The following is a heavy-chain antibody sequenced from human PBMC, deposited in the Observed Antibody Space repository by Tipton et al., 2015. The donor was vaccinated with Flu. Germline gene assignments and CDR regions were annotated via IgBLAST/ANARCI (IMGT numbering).Heavy chain of an antibody. D-gene: IGHD4-17*01. CDR3: ARDTTPNDYGDTGFDY. J-gene: IGHJ4*02. CDR2: IYYSGST. CDR1: GGSISSGGYY. V-gene: IGHV4-31*03. Sequence: LRLSCTVSGGSISSGGYYWSWIRQHPGKGLEWIGYIYYSGSTYYNPSLKSRVTISVDTSKNQFSLKLSSVTAADTAVYYCARDTTPNDYGDTGFDYWGQGTLVTVSS.